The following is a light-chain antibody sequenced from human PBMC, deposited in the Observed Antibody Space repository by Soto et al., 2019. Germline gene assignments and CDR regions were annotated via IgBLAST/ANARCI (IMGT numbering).Light chain of an antibody. J-gene: IGKJ3*01. CDR1: QGINNL. Sequence: DVQMTPSPSSVSASVGDRVTITCRASQGINNLVAWYQQKPGKAPNLLIYGTSTWQSGVPSRFSGSGSGTDFTLTISSVQPDDAATYFCQQSKNFPVSFGLGTKVEIK. CDR2: GTS. CDR3: QQSKNFPVS. V-gene: IGKV1-12*01.